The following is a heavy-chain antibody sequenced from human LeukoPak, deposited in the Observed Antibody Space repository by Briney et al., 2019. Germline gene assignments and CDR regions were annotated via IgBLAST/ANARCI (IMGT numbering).Heavy chain of an antibody. Sequence: SETLSLTCAVYGGSFSGYYWSWIRQPPGKGLEWIGEINHSGSTNYNPSLKSRVTISVDTSKNQFSLKLSSVTAADTAVYYCARGPYSSGWYRRWFDPWGQGTLVTVSS. D-gene: IGHD6-19*01. CDR3: ARGPYSSGWYRRWFDP. V-gene: IGHV4-34*01. CDR1: GGSFSGYY. J-gene: IGHJ5*02. CDR2: INHSGST.